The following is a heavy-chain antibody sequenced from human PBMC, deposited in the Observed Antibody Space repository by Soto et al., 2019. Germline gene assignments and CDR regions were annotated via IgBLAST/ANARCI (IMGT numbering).Heavy chain of an antibody. J-gene: IGHJ5*02. Sequence: KAXETLSLTCEVYGGSFSGYYWSWIRQPPGKGLEWLGEINYTGGTNYNPSLKSRITISVDTSNNQFSLRLNPVTAADTAVYYCARIRYQLPSSVVWFDHWGQGALVTVSS. V-gene: IGHV4-34*01. CDR3: ARIRYQLPSSVVWFDH. D-gene: IGHD2-2*01. CDR1: GGSFSGYY. CDR2: INYTGGT.